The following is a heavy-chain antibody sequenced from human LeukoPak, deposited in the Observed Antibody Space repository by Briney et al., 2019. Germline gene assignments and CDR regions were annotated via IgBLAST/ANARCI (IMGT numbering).Heavy chain of an antibody. CDR1: GFTFSSYG. CDR2: ISYDGSNK. Sequence: GRSLRLSCAASGFTFSSYGMHWVRQAPGKGLEWVVVISYDGSNKYYADSVKGRFTISRDNSKNTLYLQMNSLRAEDTAVYYCAKVFRVATITLCDYWGQGTLVTVSS. J-gene: IGHJ4*02. V-gene: IGHV3-30*18. D-gene: IGHD5-12*01. CDR3: AKVFRVATITLCDY.